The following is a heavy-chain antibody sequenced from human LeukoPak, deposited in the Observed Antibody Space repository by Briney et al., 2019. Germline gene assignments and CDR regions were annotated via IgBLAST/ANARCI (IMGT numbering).Heavy chain of an antibody. D-gene: IGHD6-13*01. V-gene: IGHV4-59*01. J-gene: IGHJ4*02. CDR3: ARDRLSSSSWSPYYFDY. Sequence: KPSETLSLTCTVSGGSISSYYWSWIRQPPGKGLEWIGYIYYSGSTNYNPSLKSRVTISVDTSKNQFSLKLSSVTAADTAVYYCARDRLSSSSWSPYYFDYWGQGTLVTVSS. CDR2: IYYSGST. CDR1: GGSISSYY.